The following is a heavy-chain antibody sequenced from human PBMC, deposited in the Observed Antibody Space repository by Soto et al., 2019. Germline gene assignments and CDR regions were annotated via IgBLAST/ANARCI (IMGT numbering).Heavy chain of an antibody. J-gene: IGHJ4*02. CDR3: ARVEKVRGVIEYYFDY. Sequence: VSVEVSCKACGDGFTSYSRYWVRHAPGQRLEWMGWINAGNGNTKYSQKFQGRVTITRDTSASTAYMELGSLRSEDTAVYYCARVEKVRGVIEYYFDYWGQGTLVTVSS. CDR1: GDGFTSYS. D-gene: IGHD3-10*01. CDR2: INAGNGNT. V-gene: IGHV1-3*01.